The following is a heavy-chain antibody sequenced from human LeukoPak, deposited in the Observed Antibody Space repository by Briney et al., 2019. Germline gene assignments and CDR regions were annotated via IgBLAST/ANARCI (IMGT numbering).Heavy chain of an antibody. D-gene: IGHD5-12*01. V-gene: IGHV4-34*01. CDR3: ARGRRVAIDY. CDR2: INHSGST. J-gene: IGHJ4*02. CDR1: GGSFSGYY. Sequence: SETLSLTCAAYGGSFSGYYWSWIRQPPGKGLEWIGEINHSGSTNYNPSLKSRVTISVDTSKNQFSLKLSSVTAADTAVYYCARGRRVAIDYWGQGTLVTVSS.